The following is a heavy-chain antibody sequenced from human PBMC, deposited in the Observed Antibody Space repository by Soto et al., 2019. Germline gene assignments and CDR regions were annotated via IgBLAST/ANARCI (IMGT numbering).Heavy chain of an antibody. V-gene: IGHV1-69*12. Sequence: QVQLVQSGAEVKKPGSSVKVSCKASGGTFSSYAISWVRQAPGQGLEWMGGIIPIFGTANDAQKFQGRVTITADESTSTAYMELSSLRYEDTAVYYCARAGVQLATSYYYYGMDVWGQGSTVTVSS. CDR1: GGTFSSYA. CDR2: IIPIFGTA. D-gene: IGHD6-6*01. J-gene: IGHJ6*02. CDR3: ARAGVQLATSYYYYGMDV.